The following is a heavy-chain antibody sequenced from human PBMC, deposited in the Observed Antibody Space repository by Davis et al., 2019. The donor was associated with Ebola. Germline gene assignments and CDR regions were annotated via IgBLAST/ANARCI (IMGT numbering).Heavy chain of an antibody. Sequence: GGSLRLSCADSVITFSSYAMTWVRQAPGKGLEWVSASSGSGGNTYYADSVKGRFTISRDNSKNTLYLQMNSLRAEATAVYYCAREGDTAMGFDYWGQGTLVTVSS. CDR2: SSGSGGNT. J-gene: IGHJ4*02. V-gene: IGHV3-23*01. D-gene: IGHD5-18*01. CDR3: AREGDTAMGFDY. CDR1: VITFSSYA.